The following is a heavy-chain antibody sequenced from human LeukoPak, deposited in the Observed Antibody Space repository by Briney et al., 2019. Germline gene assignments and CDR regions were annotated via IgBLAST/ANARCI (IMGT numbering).Heavy chain of an antibody. CDR2: IYYSGST. CDR3: ARVVGDGYNSDY. J-gene: IGHJ4*02. V-gene: IGHV4-59*01. Sequence: SETLSLTCTVSGGSISSYYWSWIRQPPGKGLEWIGYIYYSGSTNYNPSLKSRVTISVDTSKNQFSLRLSSVTAADTAVYYCARVVGDGYNSDYWGQGTLVTVSS. D-gene: IGHD5-12*01. CDR1: GGSISSYY.